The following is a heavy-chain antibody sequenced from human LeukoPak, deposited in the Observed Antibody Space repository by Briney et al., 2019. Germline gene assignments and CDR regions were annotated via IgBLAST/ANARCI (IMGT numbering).Heavy chain of an antibody. CDR2: IYSGGST. V-gene: IGHV3-53*01. J-gene: IGHJ4*02. CDR3: ARVLRYFDWLSYYYFDY. Sequence: PGGSLRLSCAASGFTVSSNYMSWVRQAPGKGLEWVSIIYSGGSTFYADSVKGRFAISRDNAKNSLYLQMNSLRAEDTAVYYCARVLRYFDWLSYYYFDYWGQGTLVTVSS. CDR1: GFTVSSNY. D-gene: IGHD3-9*01.